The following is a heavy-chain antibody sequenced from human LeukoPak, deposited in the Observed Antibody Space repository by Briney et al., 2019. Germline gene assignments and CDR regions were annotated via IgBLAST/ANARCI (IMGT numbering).Heavy chain of an antibody. CDR1: GFHFSDYS. V-gene: IGHV3-48*04. CDR3: ARDDKWGFDY. J-gene: IGHJ4*02. Sequence: GMSLRLSCEVSGFHFSDYSMNWVRQAPGKGLEWISYFDDLNGAASTSYADSVKGRFIISRDAAKNSLFLQMNSLTAEDTAVYYCARDDKWGFDYWGQGTLVTVSS. D-gene: IGHD1-26*01. CDR2: FDDLNGAAST.